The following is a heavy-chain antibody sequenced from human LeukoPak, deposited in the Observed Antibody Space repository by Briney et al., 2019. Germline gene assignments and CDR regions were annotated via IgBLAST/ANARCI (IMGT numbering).Heavy chain of an antibody. V-gene: IGHV4-59*01. Sequence: SETLSLTCTVSVGSISSYYWSWIRQPPGKGLEWIGYIYYSGSTNYNPSLKGRVTISVDTSKNQFSLKLSSVTAADTAVYYCARGGIGIAAAGTAYYWGQGTLVTVSS. J-gene: IGHJ4*02. CDR1: VGSISSYY. CDR3: ARGGIGIAAAGTAYY. CDR2: IYYSGST. D-gene: IGHD6-13*01.